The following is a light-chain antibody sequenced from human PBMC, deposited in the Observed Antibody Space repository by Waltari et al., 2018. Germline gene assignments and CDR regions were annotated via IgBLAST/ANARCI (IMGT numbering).Light chain of an antibody. CDR1: SSDVGSFHL. Sequence: QSALTQPASVSGSPGQSIPISCTGTSSDVGSFHLVSWYQQHPGKAPKPMIYEVSKRPSGVSNRFSGSKSGNTASLTISGLQAEDEADYYCCSYAGSSTFFGTGTKVTVL. V-gene: IGLV2-23*02. CDR2: EVS. J-gene: IGLJ1*01. CDR3: CSYAGSSTF.